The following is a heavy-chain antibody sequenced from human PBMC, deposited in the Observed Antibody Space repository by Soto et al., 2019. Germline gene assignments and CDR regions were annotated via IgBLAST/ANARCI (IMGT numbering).Heavy chain of an antibody. CDR1: GFTFSSYW. D-gene: IGHD2-15*01. J-gene: IGHJ4*02. CDR2: IKQVGTDT. Sequence: GGSLRLSGVASGFTFSSYWMSWVRQAPGKGLEWVANIKQVGTDTYYVDSVKGRFTISRENAKNSLYLQINSLRAEDAAVYYRARGYPKFDYWGPGTLGNVSS. V-gene: IGHV3-7*03. CDR3: ARGYPKFDY.